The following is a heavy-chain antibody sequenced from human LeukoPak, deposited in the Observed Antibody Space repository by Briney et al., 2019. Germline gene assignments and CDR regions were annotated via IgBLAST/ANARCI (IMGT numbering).Heavy chain of an antibody. CDR2: IKQDGSEK. J-gene: IGHJ6*03. Sequence: GGSLRLSCAASGFTFSSYWMSWARQAPGKGLEWVADIKQDGSEKYYVDSVKGRFTISRDNAKNSLNLQMNSLRAEDTAVYYCARENYSNIYYYYYYMDVWGKGTTVTVSS. V-gene: IGHV3-7*01. CDR1: GFTFSSYW. D-gene: IGHD4-11*01. CDR3: ARENYSNIYYYYYYMDV.